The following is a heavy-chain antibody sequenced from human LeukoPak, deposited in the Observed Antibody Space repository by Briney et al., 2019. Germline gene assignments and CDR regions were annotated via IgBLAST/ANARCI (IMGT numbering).Heavy chain of an antibody. CDR2: ISSSSSTI. D-gene: IGHD3-3*01. CDR3: ARDGYDFWSGYYTVRAKANWFDP. V-gene: IGHV3-48*02. CDR1: GFTFSSYS. Sequence: PGGSLRLSCATSGFTFSSYSMNWVRQAPGKGLEWVSYISSSSSTIYYADSVKGRFTISRDNAKNSLYLQMNSLRDEDTAVYYCARDGYDFWSGYYTVRAKANWFDPWGQGTLVTVSS. J-gene: IGHJ5*02.